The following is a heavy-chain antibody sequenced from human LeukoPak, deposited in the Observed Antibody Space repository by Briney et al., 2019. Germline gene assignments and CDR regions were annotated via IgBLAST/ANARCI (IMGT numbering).Heavy chain of an antibody. CDR3: ARDSATIGVYWYFDL. V-gene: IGHV3-48*02. CDR2: ISPSSRTV. CDR1: GLTFSSYS. D-gene: IGHD5-12*01. Sequence: PGGSLRLSCAASGLTFSSYSMNWLRQAPGKGLEWVSYISPSSRTVYYADSVKGRFTISRDNAKNSLYLEMNSLRDEDTAVYYCARDSATIGVYWYFDLWGRGTLVIVSS. J-gene: IGHJ2*01.